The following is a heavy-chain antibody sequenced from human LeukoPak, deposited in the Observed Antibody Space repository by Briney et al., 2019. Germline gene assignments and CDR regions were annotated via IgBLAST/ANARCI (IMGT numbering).Heavy chain of an antibody. CDR2: IKQDGSEK. J-gene: IGHJ4*02. V-gene: IGHV3-7*03. D-gene: IGHD4-17*01. CDR1: AFTFSSYW. Sequence: GGSLRLPCAASAFTFSSYWMSWVRQAPGKGLEWVANIKQDGSEKYYVDSVKGRFTISRDNAKNSLYLQMNSLRAEDTAVYYCARDSGGADYGDYRGYFDYWGQGTLVTVSS. CDR3: ARDSGGADYGDYRGYFDY.